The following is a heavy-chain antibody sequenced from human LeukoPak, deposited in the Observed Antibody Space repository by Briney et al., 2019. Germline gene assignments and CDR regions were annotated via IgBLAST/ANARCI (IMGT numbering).Heavy chain of an antibody. CDR1: GGSFSGYY. CDR2: INHSGST. CDR3: ARRNVVVVAATLLNWFDP. Sequence: PSETLSLTCAVYGGSFSGYYWSWIRQPPGKGLEWIGEINHSGSTNYNPSLKSRVTISVDTSKNQCSLKLSSVTAADTAVYYCARRNVVVVAATLLNWFDPWGQGTLVTVSS. D-gene: IGHD2-15*01. V-gene: IGHV4-34*01. J-gene: IGHJ5*02.